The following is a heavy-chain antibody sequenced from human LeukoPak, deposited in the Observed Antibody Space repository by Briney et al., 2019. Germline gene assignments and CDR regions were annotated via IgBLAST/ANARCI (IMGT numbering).Heavy chain of an antibody. J-gene: IGHJ4*02. CDR2: IHYSGTA. Sequence: PSETLSLTCTASDGSITNYDWSWVRQPPGKGPEFIGYIHYSGTANYNPSLRSRVTISVDTSKNQFSLKLSSVTAADTAIYYCASHYDILTGLAYFDYWGQGTLVTVSS. CDR3: ASHYDILTGLAYFDY. V-gene: IGHV4-59*12. CDR1: DGSITNYD. D-gene: IGHD3-9*01.